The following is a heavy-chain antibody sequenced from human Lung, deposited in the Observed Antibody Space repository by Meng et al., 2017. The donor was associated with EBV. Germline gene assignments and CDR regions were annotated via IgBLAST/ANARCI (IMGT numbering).Heavy chain of an antibody. CDR3: ARDLTGRNNY. Sequence: VELGESGGGVVQPGRSRRLSCAASGFNFSSNAMHWVRQAPGKGLEWVAIISFDGNHKYYADSVKGRFTISRDNSKNTLFLQMNSLRAEDSAVYYCARDLTGRNNYWGQGTLVTVSS. CDR2: ISFDGNHK. V-gene: IGHV3-30-3*01. D-gene: IGHD3-9*01. J-gene: IGHJ4*02. CDR1: GFNFSSNA.